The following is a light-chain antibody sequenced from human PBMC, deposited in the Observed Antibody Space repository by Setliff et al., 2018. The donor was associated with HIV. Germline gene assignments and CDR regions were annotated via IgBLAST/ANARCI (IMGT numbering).Light chain of an antibody. V-gene: IGLV7-46*01. CDR2: DTD. CDR3: LLSYSGARPNWV. CDR1: TGVVTSGHY. Sequence: QAVVTQEPSLTVSPGGTVTLTCGSSTGVVTSGHYPYWLQQKPGQAPRTLIYDTDNKHSWTPSRFSGSLLGGKAALTLSGAQPEDEADYYCLLSYSGARPNWVCGGGTKVTVL. J-gene: IGLJ3*02.